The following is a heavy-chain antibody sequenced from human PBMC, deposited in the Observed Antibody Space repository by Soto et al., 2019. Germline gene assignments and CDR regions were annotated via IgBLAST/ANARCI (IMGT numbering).Heavy chain of an antibody. V-gene: IGHV1-2*02. J-gene: IGHJ6*02. CDR3: AKMRSDPYYYYGLDV. CDR1: GYTFSGYY. CDR2: INPNSGGT. Sequence: ASVKFSCKASGYTFSGYYIHWVRQAPGQGLEWMGWINPNSGGTNYAQKFQGRVTMTRDTSISTAYMELSWLRSDDTAVYHCAKMRSDPYYYYGLDVWGQGTTVTVSS.